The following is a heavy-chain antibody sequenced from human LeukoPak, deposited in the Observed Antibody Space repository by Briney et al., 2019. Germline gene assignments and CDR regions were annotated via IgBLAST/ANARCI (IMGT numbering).Heavy chain of an antibody. V-gene: IGHV3-64*01. CDR2: ISSNGGST. D-gene: IGHD6-13*01. CDR3: ARAGLRGIAAPPNWFDP. J-gene: IGHJ5*02. CDR1: GFTFSSYV. Sequence: GGSLRLSCAASGFTFSSYVMHWVRQAPGKGLEYVSAISSNGGSTYYANSVKGRFTISRDNSKNTLYLQMGSLRAEDMAVYYCARAGLRGIAAPPNWFDPWGQGTLVTVSS.